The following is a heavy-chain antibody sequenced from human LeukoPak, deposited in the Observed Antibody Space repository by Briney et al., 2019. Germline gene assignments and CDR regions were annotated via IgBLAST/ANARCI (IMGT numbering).Heavy chain of an antibody. J-gene: IGHJ6*02. CDR2: INPSGGST. V-gene: IGHV1-46*01. CDR3: ARVNSYGYYYYYGMDV. D-gene: IGHD5-18*01. Sequence: ASVKVSCKASGYTFTSYYMHWVRQAPGQGLEWMGIINPSGGSTSYAQKFQGRVTMTRDTSTSTVYMELSSRRSDDTAVYYCARVNSYGYYYYYGMDVWGQGTTVTVSS. CDR1: GYTFTSYY.